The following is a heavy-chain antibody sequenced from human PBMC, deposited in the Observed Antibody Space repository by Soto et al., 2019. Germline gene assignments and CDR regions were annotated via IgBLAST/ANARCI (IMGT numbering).Heavy chain of an antibody. CDR1: GFTFSSYG. V-gene: IGHV3-30*03. J-gene: IGHJ3*02. Sequence: QVQLVESGGGVVQPGRSLRLSCAASGFTFSSYGMHWVRQAPGKGLEWVAVISYDGSNKYYADSVKGRFIISRDNSKNTLYLQMNSLRAEDTAVYYCAGELKAFDIWGQGTMVTVSS. CDR2: ISYDGSNK. CDR3: AGELKAFDI.